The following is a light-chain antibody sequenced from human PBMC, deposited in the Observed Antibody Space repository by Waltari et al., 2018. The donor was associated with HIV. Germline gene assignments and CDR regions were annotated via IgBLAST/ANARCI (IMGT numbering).Light chain of an antibody. V-gene: IGKV3-11*01. CDR1: QSVSSY. Sequence: EIVLPQSPATLSLSPGERDTLSCRASQSVSSYLAWYQQKPGQAPRLLIYDASNRATGIPARFSGSGSGTDFTLTISSLEPEDFAVYYCQQRSNSPRTFGQGTKVEFK. CDR3: QQRSNSPRT. J-gene: IGKJ1*01. CDR2: DAS.